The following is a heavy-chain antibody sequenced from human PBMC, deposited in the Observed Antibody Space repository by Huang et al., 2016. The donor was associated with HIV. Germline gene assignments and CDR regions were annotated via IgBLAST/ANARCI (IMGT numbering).Heavy chain of an antibody. CDR1: GYTFSTYS. J-gene: IGHJ4*02. Sequence: EVQLVESGGGLAQPGGSLRLSCGASGYTFSTYSMNWVRQAPGKGLEWVSRIRKTSGATSYAESVKGRFTVSRDNVKNSLYLQMNRLRVEDTAMYYCVRDSSSGLQLRYWGQGALVIVS. CDR2: IRKTSGAT. V-gene: IGHV3-48*01. CDR3: VRDSSSGLQLRY. D-gene: IGHD3-22*01.